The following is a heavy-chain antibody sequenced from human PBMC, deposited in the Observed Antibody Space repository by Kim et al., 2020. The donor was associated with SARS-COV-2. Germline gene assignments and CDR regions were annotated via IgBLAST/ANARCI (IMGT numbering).Heavy chain of an antibody. CDR1: GFTFSSYA. CDR3: ASGYYDSSGYYWGFDY. J-gene: IGHJ4*02. Sequence: GGSLRLSCAASGFTFSSYAMSWVRQAPGKGLEWVSAISGSGGSTYYADSVKGRFTISRDNSKNTLYLQMNSLRAEDTAVYYCASGYYDSSGYYWGFDYWGQGTLVTVSS. V-gene: IGHV3-23*01. D-gene: IGHD3-22*01. CDR2: ISGSGGST.